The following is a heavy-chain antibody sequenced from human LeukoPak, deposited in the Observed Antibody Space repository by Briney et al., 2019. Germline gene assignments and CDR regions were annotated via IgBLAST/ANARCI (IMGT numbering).Heavy chain of an antibody. CDR3: ARDRGGIGRY. J-gene: IGHJ4*02. D-gene: IGHD5-12*01. CDR1: GFTFSSYW. CDR2: MKPDGREI. V-gene: IGHV3-7*01. Sequence: GGSLRFSCATSGFTFSSYWMSWLRQAPGKRLEWVANMKPDGREIYYVDSVKGRFTIPRDNAKNSLYLEMNRLRDEDTAVYYCARDRGGIGRYWGQGTLVTVSS.